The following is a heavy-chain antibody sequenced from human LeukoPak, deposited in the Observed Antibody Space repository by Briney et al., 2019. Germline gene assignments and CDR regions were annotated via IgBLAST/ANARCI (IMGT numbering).Heavy chain of an antibody. CDR2: ISSSSSYI. CDR3: ASDGIVGATTTPFDY. V-gene: IGHV3-21*01. J-gene: IGHJ4*02. Sequence: GGSLRLSCAASGFTFSSYSMNWVRQAPGKGLEWVSSISSSSSYIYYADSVKGRFTISRDNAKNSLYLQMNSLRAEDTAVYYCASDGIVGATTTPFDYWGQGTLVTVSS. D-gene: IGHD1-26*01. CDR1: GFTFSSYS.